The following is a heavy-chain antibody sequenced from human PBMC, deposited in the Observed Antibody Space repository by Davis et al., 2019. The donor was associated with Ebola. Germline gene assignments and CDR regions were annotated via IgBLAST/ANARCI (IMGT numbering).Heavy chain of an antibody. CDR3: ATTSRAGGNSLGLSYGY. V-gene: IGHV4-61*01. D-gene: IGHD5-18*01. Sequence: PSETLSLTCSVSGGSISSGNYYWSWIRQHPGKGLEWIGEINHSGSTNYNPSLKSRVTISVDTSQNQFSLKLNSVTAADTAVYYCATTSRAGGNSLGLSYGYWGRGTLVTVSS. CDR2: INHSGST. J-gene: IGHJ4*02. CDR1: GGSISSGNYY.